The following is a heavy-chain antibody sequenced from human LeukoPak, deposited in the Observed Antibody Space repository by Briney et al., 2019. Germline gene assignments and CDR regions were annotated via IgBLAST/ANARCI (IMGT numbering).Heavy chain of an antibody. CDR2: IYSGGST. Sequence: PSETLSLTCTVSGGSISSYYWSWIRQPAGKGLEWVSVIYSGGSTYYADSVKGRFTISRDNSKNTLYLQMNSLRAEDTAVYYCARDGIAAAGRGYFDYWGQGTLVTVSS. CDR1: GGSISSYY. D-gene: IGHD6-13*01. V-gene: IGHV3-53*01. CDR3: ARDGIAAAGRGYFDY. J-gene: IGHJ4*02.